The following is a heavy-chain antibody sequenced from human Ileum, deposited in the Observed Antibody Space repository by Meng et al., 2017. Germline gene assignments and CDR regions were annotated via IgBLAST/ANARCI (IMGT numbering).Heavy chain of an antibody. CDR2: MNPKSGDT. J-gene: IGHJ4*02. CDR1: GYTFNSLH. CDR3: ARGVDAGVDY. V-gene: IGHV1-8*01. D-gene: IGHD7-27*01. Sequence: ASVKVSCKTSGYTFNSLHINWMRQATGQGLEWMGWMNPKSGDTGLAQKFQGRLTLTRDTSMNTAYMELSSLTSEDTAVYYCARGVDAGVDYWGQGTRVTSPQ.